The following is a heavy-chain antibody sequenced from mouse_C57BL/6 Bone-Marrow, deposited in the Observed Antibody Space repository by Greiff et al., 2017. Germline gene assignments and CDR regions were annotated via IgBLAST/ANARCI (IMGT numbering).Heavy chain of an antibody. CDR1: GYTFTDHI. Sequence: VQLQQSGAELASPGASVTLSCKASGYTFTDHIMNWVKQRPGQGLEWIGRIYPVSGETNYNQKFMGKATFSVDRSSSTVYMVLNSLTSEDPAVYYCGRQEIIYYGSSYGWFAYWGQGTLVTVSA. V-gene: IGHV1-11*01. CDR2: IYPVSGET. J-gene: IGHJ3*01. CDR3: GRQEIIYYGSSYGWFAY. D-gene: IGHD1-1*01.